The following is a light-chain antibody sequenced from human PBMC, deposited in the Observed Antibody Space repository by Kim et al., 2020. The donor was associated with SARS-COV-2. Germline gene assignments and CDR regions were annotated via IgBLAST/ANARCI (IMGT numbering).Light chain of an antibody. V-gene: IGLV2-14*01. J-gene: IGLJ2*01. CDR2: VVR. Sequence: SMAIPGTRTSGDICSYSYDCWDQQHPCKAPKLIIYVVRNRPSGVSDRFSGSNSNNTASQTISELQAEDEAYYYCSSYSTSSITPVIFGGGTKVTVL. CDR3: SSYSTSSITPVI. CDR1: SGDICSYSY.